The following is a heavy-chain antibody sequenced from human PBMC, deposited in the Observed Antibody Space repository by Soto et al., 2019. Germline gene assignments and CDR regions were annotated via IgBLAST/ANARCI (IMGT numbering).Heavy chain of an antibody. V-gene: IGHV3-23*01. D-gene: IGHD2-15*01. CDR3: AKGTLARCSGSRCYPLDS. CDR2: ITNSGSSI. CDR1: GFYFSNYA. J-gene: IGHJ4*02. Sequence: PGGSLRLSCAASGFYFSNYAMSWVRQAPGRRLECVSVITNSGSSIAYADPVRGRFTISRDNSNNTLYLQMNSLRAEDTAIYYCAKGTLARCSGSRCYPLDSWGQGTLVTVSS.